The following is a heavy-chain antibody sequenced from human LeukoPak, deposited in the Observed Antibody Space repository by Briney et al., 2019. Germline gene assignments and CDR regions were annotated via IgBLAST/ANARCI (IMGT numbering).Heavy chain of an antibody. D-gene: IGHD3-10*01. CDR2: INPNSGGT. Sequence: ASVKVSCKXSGYTFTGNYMHWVRQAPGQGLEWMGRINPNSGGTNYPQKFQGRVTMTRDTSISTAYMELSRLRSDYTAVYYCARPFFGTPCAFDIWGQGTMVTVSS. CDR1: GYTFTGNY. J-gene: IGHJ3*02. CDR3: ARPFFGTPCAFDI. V-gene: IGHV1-2*06.